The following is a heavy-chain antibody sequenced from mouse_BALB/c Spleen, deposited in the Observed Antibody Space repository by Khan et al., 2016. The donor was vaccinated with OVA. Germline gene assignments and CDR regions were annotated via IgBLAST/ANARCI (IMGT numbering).Heavy chain of an antibody. CDR2: ISYSGST. CDR3: ARGPSAYYRYEGYYYAMDY. CDR1: GYSITSDYA. V-gene: IGHV3-2*02. Sequence: VQLKESGPGLVKPSQSLSLTCTVTGYSITSDYAWNWIRQFPGNKLEWMGYISYSGSTSYNPSLKSRISITRDKSKNQFFLQLNSVPTEDKATYYGARGPSAYYRYEGYYYAMDYWGQGTLGTVS. J-gene: IGHJ4*01. D-gene: IGHD2-14*01.